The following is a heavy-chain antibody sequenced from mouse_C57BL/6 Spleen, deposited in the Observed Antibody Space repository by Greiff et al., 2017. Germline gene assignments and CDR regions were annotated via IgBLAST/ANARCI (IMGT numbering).Heavy chain of an antibody. Sequence: VQLQQPGAELVKPGASVKLSCKASGYTFTSYWMHWVKQRPGRGLEWIGRIDPNSGGTKYNEKFKSKATLTVDKPSSTAYMQLSSLKSEDSAVYYCARGNYYGSRGDYAMDYWGQGTSVTVSS. CDR1: GYTFTSYW. J-gene: IGHJ4*01. D-gene: IGHD1-1*01. CDR3: ARGNYYGSRGDYAMDY. CDR2: IDPNSGGT. V-gene: IGHV1-72*01.